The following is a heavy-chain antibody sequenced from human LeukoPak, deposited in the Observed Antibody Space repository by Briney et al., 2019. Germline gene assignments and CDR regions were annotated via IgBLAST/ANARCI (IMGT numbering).Heavy chain of an antibody. CDR3: ARGLLDGYTHPAAFDI. J-gene: IGHJ3*02. CDR1: GGSISSYY. D-gene: IGHD5-24*01. V-gene: IGHV4-59*01. Sequence: SETLSLTCTVSGGSISSYYWSWIRQPPGKGLEWIGYIYYSGSTNYNPSLKSRVTISVDTSTNQFSLKLSSVTAADTAVYYCARGLLDGYTHPAAFDIWGQGTMVTVSS. CDR2: IYYSGST.